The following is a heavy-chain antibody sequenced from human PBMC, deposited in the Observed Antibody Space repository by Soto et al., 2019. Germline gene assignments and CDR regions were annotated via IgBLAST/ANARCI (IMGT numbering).Heavy chain of an antibody. CDR1: GGSISSGGYY. Sequence: PSETLSLTCTVSGGSISSGGYYWSWIRQHPGKGLEWIGYIYYSGSTYYNPSLKSPVTISVDTSKNQFSLKLNSVTAADTAVYYCARRSPGSYSFDYWGQGTQVTVSS. D-gene: IGHD1-26*01. J-gene: IGHJ4*02. CDR2: IYYSGST. V-gene: IGHV4-31*01. CDR3: ARRSPGSYSFDY.